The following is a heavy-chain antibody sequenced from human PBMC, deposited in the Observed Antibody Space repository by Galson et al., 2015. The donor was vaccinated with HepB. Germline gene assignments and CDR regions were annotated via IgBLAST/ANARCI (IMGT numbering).Heavy chain of an antibody. CDR1: GYTFTSYG. J-gene: IGHJ5*02. CDR3: ARDQLRWYPGWFDP. CDR2: ISAYNGNT. Sequence: SVKVSCKASGYTFTSYGISWVRQAPGQGLEWMGWISAYNGNTNYAQKLQGRVTMTTDTSTSTAYMELRSLRSDDTAVCYCARDQLRWYPGWFDPWGQGTLVTVSS. D-gene: IGHD4-23*01. V-gene: IGHV1-18*04.